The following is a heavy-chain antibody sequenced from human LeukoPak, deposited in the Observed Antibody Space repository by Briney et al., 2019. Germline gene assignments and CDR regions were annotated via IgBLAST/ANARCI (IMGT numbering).Heavy chain of an antibody. D-gene: IGHD6-19*01. CDR1: GYTFSDYH. CDR3: VGGEWLVSFDY. CDR2: IIPSGGST. V-gene: IGHV1-46*01. J-gene: IGHJ4*02. Sequence: ASVKVSCKASGYTFSDYHMHWVRQAPGQGLEWMGRIIPSGGSTTYAQKFQGRVTMTRDMSTNTVYMELSSLRSEDTAVYYCVGGEWLVSFDYWGQGTLVTVSS.